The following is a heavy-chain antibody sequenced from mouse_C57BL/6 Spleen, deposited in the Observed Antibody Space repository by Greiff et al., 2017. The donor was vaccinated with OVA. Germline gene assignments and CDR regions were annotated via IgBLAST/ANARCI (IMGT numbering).Heavy chain of an antibody. V-gene: IGHV5-17*01. CDR2: ISSGSSTI. CDR3: ARQGNSAWFAY. CDR1: GFTFSDYG. D-gene: IGHD2-1*01. Sequence: EVHLVESGGGLVKPGGSLKLSCAASGFTFSDYGMHWVRQAPEKGLEWVAYISSGSSTIYYADTVKGRFTISRDNAKNTLFLQMTSLRSEDTAMYYCARQGNSAWFAYWGQGTLVTVSA. J-gene: IGHJ3*01.